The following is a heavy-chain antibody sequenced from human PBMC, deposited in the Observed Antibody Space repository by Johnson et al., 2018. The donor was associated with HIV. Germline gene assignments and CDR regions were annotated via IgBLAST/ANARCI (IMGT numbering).Heavy chain of an antibody. CDR2: IKQDGSEK. J-gene: IGHJ3*01. CDR1: GFTFSSYW. V-gene: IGHV3-7*01. D-gene: IGHD3-22*01. CDR3: ARDRGYWDALDV. Sequence: EVQLVESGGGVVQPGGSLRLSCAASGFTFSSYWMSWVRQAPGKGLEWVANIKQDGSEKYYVDSVKGRFTISRDSAKNSLYMQMNSLGAEDTAVYYCARDRGYWDALDVWGQGTMVTVSS.